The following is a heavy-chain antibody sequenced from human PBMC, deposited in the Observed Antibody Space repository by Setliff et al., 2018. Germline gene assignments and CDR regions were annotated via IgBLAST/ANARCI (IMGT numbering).Heavy chain of an antibody. D-gene: IGHD2-15*01. CDR2: IKYDGTT. V-gene: IGHV4-59*01. CDR1: SGSIINYY. Sequence: PSETLSLTCTVSSGSIINYYWSRIRQPPGRPLEWIGYIKYDGTTDYNPSLDSRVTMSVDTSKNQFSLKLKSVTAADTAMYYCARGCAAGACYSDYYYYMDVWGKGTTVTVS. CDR3: ARGCAAGACYSDYYYYMDV. J-gene: IGHJ6*03.